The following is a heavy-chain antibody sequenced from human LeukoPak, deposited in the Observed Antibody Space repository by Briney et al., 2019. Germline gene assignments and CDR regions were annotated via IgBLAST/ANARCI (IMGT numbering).Heavy chain of an antibody. CDR2: IYPGGSDT. D-gene: IGHD3-3*01. J-gene: IGHJ4*02. V-gene: IGHV5-51*01. CDR3: ARQFDFWSGYFDY. CDR1: GYSFTSYW. Sequence: GESLKISCKGSGYSFTSYWIGWVRQMPGKGLEWMGIIYPGGSDTRYSPSFQGQVTISADKSISTAYLQWSSLKASDTAMYYCARQFDFWSGYFDYWGQGTLVTVSS.